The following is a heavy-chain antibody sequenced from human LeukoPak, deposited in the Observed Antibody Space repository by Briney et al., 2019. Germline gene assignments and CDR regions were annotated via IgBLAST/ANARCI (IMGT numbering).Heavy chain of an antibody. CDR2: ISYDGSNK. CDR3: AKDGSKSSWYSVALSLDY. V-gene: IGHV3-30*18. D-gene: IGHD6-13*01. J-gene: IGHJ4*02. CDR1: GFTFSSYG. Sequence: RRSLRLSCAASGFTFSSYGMHWVRQAPGKGLEWVAVISYDGSNKYYADSVKGRFTTSRDNSKNTLYLQMNSLRAEDTAVYYCAKDGSKSSWYSVALSLDYWGQGTLVTVSS.